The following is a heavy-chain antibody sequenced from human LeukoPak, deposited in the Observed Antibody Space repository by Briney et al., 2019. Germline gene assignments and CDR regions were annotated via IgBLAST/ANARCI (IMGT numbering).Heavy chain of an antibody. Sequence: SETLSLTCAVYGGSFSGYYCSWIRQPPGKGLEWIGEINHSGSTNYNPSLKSRVTISVDTSKNQFSLKLSSVTAADTAVYYCARSPGAPNDYGDYSWFDPWGQGTLVTVSS. V-gene: IGHV4-34*01. J-gene: IGHJ5*02. CDR3: ARSPGAPNDYGDYSWFDP. D-gene: IGHD4-17*01. CDR1: GGSFSGYY. CDR2: INHSGST.